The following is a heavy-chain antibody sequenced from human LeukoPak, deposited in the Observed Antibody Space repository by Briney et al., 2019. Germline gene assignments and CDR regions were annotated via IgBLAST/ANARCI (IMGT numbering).Heavy chain of an antibody. J-gene: IGHJ4*02. D-gene: IGHD1-26*01. CDR2: VYTSGST. CDR3: AREATGWEPLRTYFDY. CDR1: ADSISSYC. Sequence: PSETLSLTCTVSADSISSYCCSWIRQPAGKGLEWIGRVYTSGSTNYNPSLKSRVTMSVDTSKKQFSLKLNSVTAADTAVYYCAREATGWEPLRTYFDYWGQGTLVTVSS. V-gene: IGHV4-4*07.